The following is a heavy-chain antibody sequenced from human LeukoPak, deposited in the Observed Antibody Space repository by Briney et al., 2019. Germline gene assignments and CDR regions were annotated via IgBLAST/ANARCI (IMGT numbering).Heavy chain of an antibody. V-gene: IGHV4-59*08. Sequence: SETLSLTCTVSGGSISSYYWSWIRQPPGKGLEWIGYIYYSGSTNYNPSLKSRVTISVDTSKNQFSLKLSSVTAADTAVYYCARYCSGGSCRPPSLGVNWFDPWGQGTLVIVSS. CDR1: GGSISSYY. D-gene: IGHD2-15*01. CDR3: ARYCSGGSCRPPSLGVNWFDP. J-gene: IGHJ5*02. CDR2: IYYSGST.